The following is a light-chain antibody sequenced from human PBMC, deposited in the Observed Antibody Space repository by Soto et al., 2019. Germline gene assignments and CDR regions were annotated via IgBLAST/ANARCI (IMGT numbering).Light chain of an antibody. J-gene: IGKJ2*01. CDR1: HSVSSSY. Sequence: EIVLTQSPGTLSLSPGERATLSCRASHSVSSSYLAWYQQKPGQAPRLLIYGASSRATGISDRFSCSGSGTDFTLTISRLEPEDFAVYYCQQYGISPPYTFGQGTKLEIK. CDR3: QQYGISPPYT. CDR2: GAS. V-gene: IGKV3-20*01.